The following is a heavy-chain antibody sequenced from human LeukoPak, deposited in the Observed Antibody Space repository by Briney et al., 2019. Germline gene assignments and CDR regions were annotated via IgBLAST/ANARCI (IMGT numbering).Heavy chain of an antibody. CDR1: GFTFSSYA. CDR3: RNDIAAAGRFDY. J-gene: IGHJ4*02. CDR2: ISYDGSNK. V-gene: IGHV3-30-3*02. Sequence: PGGSLRLSCAASGFTFSSYAMHWVRQAPGKGLEWVAVISYDGSNKYYADSVKGRFTISRDNSKNTLYLQMNSLRAEDTAVYYCRNDIAAAGRFDYWGQGTLVTVSS. D-gene: IGHD6-13*01.